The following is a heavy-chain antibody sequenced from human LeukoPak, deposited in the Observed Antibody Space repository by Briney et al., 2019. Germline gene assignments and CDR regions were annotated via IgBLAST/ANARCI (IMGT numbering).Heavy chain of an antibody. J-gene: IGHJ3*02. CDR2: ISYDGGNK. CDR3: ARVDCGGDCYSLDTFDI. D-gene: IGHD2-21*02. V-gene: IGHV3-30-3*01. CDR1: GFLFSNFA. Sequence: GGSLRLSCAASGFLFSNFAMHWVRQAPGKGLEWVAIISYDGGNKYYADSVKGRFTISRDNSKNMFYLEMNSLRTEDTAVYYCARVDCGGDCYSLDTFDIWGQGTMVTVSS.